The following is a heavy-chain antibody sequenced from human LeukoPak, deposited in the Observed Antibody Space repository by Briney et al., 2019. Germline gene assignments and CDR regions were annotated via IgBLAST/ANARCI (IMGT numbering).Heavy chain of an antibody. J-gene: IGHJ6*03. Sequence: GGSLRLSCAASGFTFSSYGMHWVRQAPGKGLEWVAFIRYDGSNKYYADSVKGRFTISRDNSKNTLYLQINSLRAEDTAVYYCAKSAYDSSGGDYYYYYMDVWGKGTTVTVSS. V-gene: IGHV3-30*02. CDR1: GFTFSSYG. CDR3: AKSAYDSSGGDYYYYYMDV. D-gene: IGHD3-22*01. CDR2: IRYDGSNK.